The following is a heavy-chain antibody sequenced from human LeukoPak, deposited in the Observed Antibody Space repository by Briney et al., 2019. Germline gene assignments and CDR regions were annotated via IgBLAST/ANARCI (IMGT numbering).Heavy chain of an antibody. CDR2: ISSSSSTI. V-gene: IGHV3-48*04. CDR3: ARDVMAAGYYYYYYMDV. Sequence: GGSLRLSCAASGFTFSSYSMNWVRQAPGKGLEWVSYISSSSSTIYYADSVKGRFTISRDNAKNSLYLQMNSLRAEDTAVYYCARDVMAAGYYYYYYMDVWGKGTTVTVSS. CDR1: GFTFSSYS. D-gene: IGHD6-13*01. J-gene: IGHJ6*03.